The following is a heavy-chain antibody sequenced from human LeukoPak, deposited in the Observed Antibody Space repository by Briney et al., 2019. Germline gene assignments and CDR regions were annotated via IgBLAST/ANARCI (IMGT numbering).Heavy chain of an antibody. CDR3: ARDDGPGGSYGMDV. J-gene: IGHJ6*02. V-gene: IGHV3-7*01. Sequence: GGSLRLSCAASGFTFSSYWMSWVRQAPGKGLEWVANIKQDGSEKYYVDSVKGRFTISRDNAKNSLYLQMNSLRAEDTAVYYCARDDGPGGSYGMDVWGQGTTVTVSS. D-gene: IGHD5-24*01. CDR1: GFTFSSYW. CDR2: IKQDGSEK.